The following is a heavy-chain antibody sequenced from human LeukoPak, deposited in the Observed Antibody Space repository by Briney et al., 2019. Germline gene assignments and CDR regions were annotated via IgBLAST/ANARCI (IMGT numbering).Heavy chain of an antibody. CDR1: GGSFSGYY. V-gene: IGHV4-34*01. CDR2: INHSGST. D-gene: IGHD5-18*01. Sequence: PSETLSLTCAVYGGSFSGYYWSWIRQPPGKGLEWMGEINHSGSTNYNPSLKSRVTISVDTSKNQFSLKLSSVTAADTAVYYCARGLWEDTAMVRFEFDYWGQGTLVTVSS. CDR3: ARGLWEDTAMVRFEFDY. J-gene: IGHJ4*02.